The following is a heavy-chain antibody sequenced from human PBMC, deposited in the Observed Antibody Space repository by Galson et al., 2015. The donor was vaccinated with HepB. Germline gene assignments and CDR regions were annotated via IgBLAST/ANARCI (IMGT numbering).Heavy chain of an antibody. CDR2: ISSSSSTI. D-gene: IGHD3-10*01. CDR3: ARDVRELLWFGERAPAPIYMDV. J-gene: IGHJ6*03. Sequence: SLRLSCAASGFTFSSYSMNWVRQAPGKGLEWVSYISSSSSTIYYADSVKGRFTISRDNAKNSLYLQMNSLRDEDTAVYYCARDVRELLWFGERAPAPIYMDVWGKGTRSPSP. CDR1: GFTFSSYS. V-gene: IGHV3-48*02.